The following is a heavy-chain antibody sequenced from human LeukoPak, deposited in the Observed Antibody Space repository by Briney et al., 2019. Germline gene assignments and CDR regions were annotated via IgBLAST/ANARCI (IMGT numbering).Heavy chain of an antibody. Sequence: SVKFSCKASGRTFSSYAIGWVRQAPGQGLEWMGRIIPIFGTANYAQKFQGRVTITTDESTSTAYMELSSLISDDTAVYYCARDKSGSYSPPAYWGQGTLVTVSS. D-gene: IGHD1-26*01. CDR1: GRTFSSYA. CDR3: ARDKSGSYSPPAY. V-gene: IGHV1-69*05. CDR2: IIPIFGTA. J-gene: IGHJ4*02.